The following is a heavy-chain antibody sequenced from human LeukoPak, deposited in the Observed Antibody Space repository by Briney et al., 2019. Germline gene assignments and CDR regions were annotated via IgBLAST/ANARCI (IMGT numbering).Heavy chain of an antibody. CDR1: GFTVSSNY. Sequence: GGSLRLSCAASGFTVSSNYMSWVRQAPGKGLEWVSVIHSGGRTNYADSVKGRFTISRDNSKNTLYLQMNSLRAEDTAVYYCARGGDSTTWYEFDYWGQGTLVTVSS. J-gene: IGHJ4*02. CDR2: IHSGGRT. D-gene: IGHD6-13*01. CDR3: ARGGDSTTWYEFDY. V-gene: IGHV3-53*01.